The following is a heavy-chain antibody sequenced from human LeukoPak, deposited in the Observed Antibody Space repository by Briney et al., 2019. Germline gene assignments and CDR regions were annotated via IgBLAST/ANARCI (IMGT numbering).Heavy chain of an antibody. CDR3: AKTYYDFWSGYS. CDR2: IRYDGSNK. Sequence: GGSLRLSCAASGFTFSSYGMHWVRQAPGKGLGWVAFIRYDGSNKHYADSVKGRFTISRDNSKNTLYLQMNSLRAEDTAVYYCAKTYYDFWSGYSWGQGTLVTVSS. CDR1: GFTFSSYG. V-gene: IGHV3-30*02. J-gene: IGHJ5*02. D-gene: IGHD3-3*01.